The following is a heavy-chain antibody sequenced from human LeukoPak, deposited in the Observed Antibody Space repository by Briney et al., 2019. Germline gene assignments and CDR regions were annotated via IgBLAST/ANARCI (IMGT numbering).Heavy chain of an antibody. V-gene: IGHV1-8*01. CDR3: ARVGSSSWYSYYYGMDV. J-gene: IGHJ6*02. D-gene: IGHD6-13*01. Sequence: ASVKVSCKASGYTFTSYDINWVRQATGRGLEWMGWMNPNSGNTGYAQKFQGRATMTRNTSISTAYMELSSLRSEDTAVYYCARVGSSSWYSYYYGMDVWGQGTTVTVSS. CDR2: MNPNSGNT. CDR1: GYTFTSYD.